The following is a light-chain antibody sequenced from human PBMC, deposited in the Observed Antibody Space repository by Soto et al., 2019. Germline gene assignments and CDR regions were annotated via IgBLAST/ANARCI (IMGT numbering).Light chain of an antibody. CDR3: QQTYSSPQWT. J-gene: IGKJ1*01. CDR1: QSISSY. Sequence: DVQMTQSPFYLSPSVGDRITIVCSASQSISSYLNWYQRKPGKPXKLLVYAAVSLQSGIPSRFSACGCGTDFTLTTSSMQTEDFLNYYCQQTYSSPQWTFGQGTKVDIK. CDR2: AAV. V-gene: IGKV1-39*01.